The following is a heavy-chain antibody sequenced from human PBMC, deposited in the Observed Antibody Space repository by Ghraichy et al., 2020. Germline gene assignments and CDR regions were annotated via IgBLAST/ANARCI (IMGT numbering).Heavy chain of an antibody. J-gene: IGHJ4*02. V-gene: IGHV4-38-2*01. D-gene: IGHD1-14*01. CDR3: ARGWTGSPSDY. CDR1: GYSISSGYY. Sequence: ETLSLTCAVSGYSISSGYYWGWIRQPPGKGLEWIGSIYHSGSTYYNPSLKSRVTISVDTSKNQFSLKLSSVTAADTAVYYCARGWTGSPSDYWGQGTLVTVSS. CDR2: IYHSGST.